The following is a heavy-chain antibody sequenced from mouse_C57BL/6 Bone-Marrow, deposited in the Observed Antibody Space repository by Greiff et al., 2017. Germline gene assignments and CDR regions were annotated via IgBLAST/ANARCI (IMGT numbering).Heavy chain of an antibody. V-gene: IGHV1-19*01. D-gene: IGHD2-4*01. CDR2: INPYNGGT. Sequence: EVQLQQSGPVLVKPGASVKMSCKASGYTFTDYYMNWVKQSHGKSLEWIGVINPYNGGTSYNQKFKGKATLTVDKSSSTAYMELNSLTSEDSAVYYCARPPNYDYDGYYFDYWGQGTTLTVSS. J-gene: IGHJ2*01. CDR1: GYTFTDYY. CDR3: ARPPNYDYDGYYFDY.